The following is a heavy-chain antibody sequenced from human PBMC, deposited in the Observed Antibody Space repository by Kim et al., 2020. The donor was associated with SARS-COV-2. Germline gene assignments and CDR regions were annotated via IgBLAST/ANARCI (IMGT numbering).Heavy chain of an antibody. J-gene: IGHJ3*02. Sequence: ASVKVSCKVSGYILTELSIHWVRQAPGKGLEWMGVFDPEDGETVFAQKFQGRVTMTEDTSADTAYMELTSLRSEDTAVYYCATDFLHYHDAFDIWGQGTMVTVLS. V-gene: IGHV1-24*01. CDR3: ATDFLHYHDAFDI. CDR2: FDPEDGET. D-gene: IGHD3-10*01. CDR1: GYILTELS.